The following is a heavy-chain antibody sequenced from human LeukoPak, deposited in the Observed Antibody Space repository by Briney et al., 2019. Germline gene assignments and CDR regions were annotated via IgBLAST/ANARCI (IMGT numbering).Heavy chain of an antibody. J-gene: IGHJ4*02. V-gene: IGHV3-74*01. D-gene: IGHD3-22*01. CDR2: IHSDGSTT. Sequence: GGSLRLSCAASGFTFSSYGMHWVRQAPGKGLVWVSRIHSDGSTTTYADSVKGRFTISRDNAKNTLFLQMNSLRAEDTAVYYCARDLSGSYYDSTYWGQGTLVTVSS. CDR3: ARDLSGSYYDSTY. CDR1: GFTFSSYG.